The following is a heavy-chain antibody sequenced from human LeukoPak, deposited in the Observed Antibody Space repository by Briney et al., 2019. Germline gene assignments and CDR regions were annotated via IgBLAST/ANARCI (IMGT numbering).Heavy chain of an antibody. CDR1: AFTFSNYW. V-gene: IGHV3-7*01. CDR2: IKEDGSEI. J-gene: IGHJ4*02. D-gene: IGHD2-2*01. Sequence: PGGSLRLSCAASAFTFSNYWMSWVRQAPGKGLEWVANIKEDGSEINYVDSVKGRFTISRDNSKNTLYLQMNSLRAEDTAVYYCARAGVVPADRRDAFDYWGQGTLVTVSS. CDR3: ARAGVVPADRRDAFDY.